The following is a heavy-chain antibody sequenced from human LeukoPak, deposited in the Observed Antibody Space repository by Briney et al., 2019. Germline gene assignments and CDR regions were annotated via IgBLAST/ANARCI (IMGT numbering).Heavy chain of an antibody. D-gene: IGHD1-26*01. J-gene: IGHJ4*02. V-gene: IGHV3-30*04. CDR3: ARDYSGNYCFDY. CDR2: ISYDGSKR. CDR1: GFTFSNHG. Sequence: PGGSLRLSCVASGFTFSNHGMHWVRQAPGKGLEWVALISYDGSKRYHADSVKGRFTISRDDSKNTLYLQMNSLTAEDTALYYCARDYSGNYCFDYWGQGTLVTVSS.